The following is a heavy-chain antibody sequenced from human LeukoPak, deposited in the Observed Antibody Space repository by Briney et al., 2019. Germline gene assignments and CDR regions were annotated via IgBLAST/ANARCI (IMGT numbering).Heavy chain of an antibody. J-gene: IGHJ6*02. CDR3: TRGGASMGGMDV. D-gene: IGHD1-26*01. Sequence: PGRSLRLSCGASGFTFSSYGMHWVRQAPGKGLEWVAVISYDGSDKKYGESVKGRFTISRDNSKNTLFVQMNSLRDEDTAVYYCTRGGASMGGMDVWGQGTTVIVFS. V-gene: IGHV3-30*03. CDR2: ISYDGSDK. CDR1: GFTFSSYG.